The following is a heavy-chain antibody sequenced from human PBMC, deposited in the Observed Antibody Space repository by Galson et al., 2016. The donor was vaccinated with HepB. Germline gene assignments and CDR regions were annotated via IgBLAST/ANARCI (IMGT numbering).Heavy chain of an antibody. CDR2: INHRGRS. Sequence: TLSLTCAVYGVSFSTYYWTWIRQPPGKGLEWIGEINHRGRSNYNPSLKSRLTISVDMFRNQFSLKLSSVTAADTAIYYCASVIGFCSGGNCYFPWGQGTKVTVS. J-gene: IGHJ3*01. CDR3: ASVIGFCSGGNCYFP. V-gene: IGHV4-34*01. D-gene: IGHD2-15*01. CDR1: GVSFSTYY.